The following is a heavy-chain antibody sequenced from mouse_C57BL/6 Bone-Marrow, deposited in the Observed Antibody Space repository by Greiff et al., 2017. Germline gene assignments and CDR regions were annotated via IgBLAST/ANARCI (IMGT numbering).Heavy chain of an antibody. CDR3: ASQLRPFGYYAMDY. J-gene: IGHJ4*01. CDR2: INPSSGYT. D-gene: IGHD1-1*01. CDR1: GYTFTSYW. V-gene: IGHV1-7*01. Sequence: QVQLKQSGAELAKPGASVKLSCKASGYTFTSYWMHWVKQRPGQGLEWIGYINPSSGYTKYNQKFKDKATLTADKSSSTAYMQLSSLTYEDSAVYYCASQLRPFGYYAMDYWGQGTSVTVSS.